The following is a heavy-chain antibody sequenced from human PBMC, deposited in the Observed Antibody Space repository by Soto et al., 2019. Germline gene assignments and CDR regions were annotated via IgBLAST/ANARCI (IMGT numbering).Heavy chain of an antibody. CDR3: ASLGYSYGFLY. J-gene: IGHJ4*02. D-gene: IGHD5-18*01. Sequence: SETLSLTCAVSGYSISSGYYWGWIRQPPGKGLEWIGGIYHSGSTYYNPSLKSRVTISVDTSKNQFSLKLSSVTAADTAVYYCASLGYSYGFLYWGQGTLVT. V-gene: IGHV4-38-2*01. CDR1: GYSISSGYY. CDR2: IYHSGST.